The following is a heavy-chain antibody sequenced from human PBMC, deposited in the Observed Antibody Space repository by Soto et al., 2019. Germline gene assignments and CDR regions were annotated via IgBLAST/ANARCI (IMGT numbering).Heavy chain of an antibody. CDR3: ARSPPRVEKNNYAGGWFDP. D-gene: IGHD4-4*01. CDR1: GYPFTKYD. J-gene: IGHJ5*02. CDR2: INPNSGNT. V-gene: IGHV1-8*01. Sequence: ASVKVSCKASGYPFTKYDINWVRQATGQGLEWMGWINPNSGNTGYSQKFQGRVTMTRNTSISTAYTELSSLRFDDTAVYYCARSPPRVEKNNYAGGWFDPWGQGTLVTVSS.